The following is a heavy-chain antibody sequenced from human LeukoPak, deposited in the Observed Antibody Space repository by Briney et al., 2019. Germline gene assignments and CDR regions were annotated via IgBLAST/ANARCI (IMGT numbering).Heavy chain of an antibody. CDR3: ARIFVVVPEDY. CDR2: ISGGGGA. V-gene: IGHV3-23*01. Sequence: GGSLRLSCAASGFTFSSYAMNWVRQVPGEGLEWVSGISGGGGAYYADSVKGRFTISRDNSKNTLYLQMNSLGAEDTAVYYCARIFVVVPEDYWGQGTLVTVSS. J-gene: IGHJ4*02. CDR1: GFTFSSYA. D-gene: IGHD2-2*01.